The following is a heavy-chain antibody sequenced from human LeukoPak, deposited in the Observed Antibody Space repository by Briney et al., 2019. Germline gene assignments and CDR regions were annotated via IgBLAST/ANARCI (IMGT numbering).Heavy chain of an antibody. J-gene: IGHJ5*02. CDR2: INAGNGNT. Sequence: ASVNVSCKSSGYTFTIYAMHWVRQAPGQRREWMGWINAGNGNTKYSQKFQGRVTITRDTSASTAYMELSSLRSEDTAVYYCARAMYSSGWYAWFDPWGQGTLVTVSS. CDR3: ARAMYSSGWYAWFDP. CDR1: GYTFTIYA. V-gene: IGHV1-3*01. D-gene: IGHD6-19*01.